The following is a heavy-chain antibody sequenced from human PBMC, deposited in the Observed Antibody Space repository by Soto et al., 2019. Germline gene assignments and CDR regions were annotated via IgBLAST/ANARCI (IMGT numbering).Heavy chain of an antibody. D-gene: IGHD3-22*01. V-gene: IGHV3-23*01. J-gene: IGHJ4*02. CDR3: AKDLGYYDSSGKPYYFDY. CDR1: GFTFSSYA. CDR2: ISGSGGST. Sequence: GGSLRLSCAASGFTFSSYAMSWVRQAPGKGLEWVSAISGSGGSTYYADSVKGRFTISRDNSKNTLYLQMNSLRAEDTAVYYCAKDLGYYDSSGKPYYFDYWGQGTLVTVSS.